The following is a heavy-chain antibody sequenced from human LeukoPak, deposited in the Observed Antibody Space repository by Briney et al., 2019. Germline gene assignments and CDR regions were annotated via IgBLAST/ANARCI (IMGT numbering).Heavy chain of an antibody. J-gene: IGHJ6*03. V-gene: IGHV4-38-2*02. CDR3: ARRDPFGVVINYYYYYYMDV. CDR1: GYSISSGYY. CDR2: IYHSGST. Sequence: SETLSLTCTVSGYSISSGYYWGWIRQPPGKGLEWIGSIYHSGSTYYNPSLKSRVTTSVDTSKNQFSLKLSSVTAADTAVYYCARRDPFGVVINYYYYYYMDVWGKGTTVTVSS. D-gene: IGHD3-3*01.